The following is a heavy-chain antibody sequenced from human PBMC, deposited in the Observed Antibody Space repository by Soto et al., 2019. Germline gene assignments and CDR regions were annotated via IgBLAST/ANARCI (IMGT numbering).Heavy chain of an antibody. CDR2: ISWNSGSI. Sequence: EVQLVESGGGLVQPGRSLRLSCAASGFTFDDYAMHWVRQAPGKGLEWVSGISWNSGSIGYADSVKGRFTISRDNAKNSLYLQMNSLRAEDTALYYCAKDLNPHSYYYYYMDVRGKGTTVTVSS. CDR3: AKDLNPHSYYYYYMDV. V-gene: IGHV3-9*01. CDR1: GFTFDDYA. J-gene: IGHJ6*03.